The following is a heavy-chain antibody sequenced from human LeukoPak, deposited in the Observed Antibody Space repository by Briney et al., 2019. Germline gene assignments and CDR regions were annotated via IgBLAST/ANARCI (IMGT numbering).Heavy chain of an antibody. Sequence: SETLSLTCTVSGGSISSYYWSWIRQPPGKGLEWIGYIYYSGSTNYNPSLKSRVTISVDTSKNQFSLKLSSVTAADTAVYYCAGGKNGRQGGAFDIGGQGKMVPVSS. CDR3: AGGKNGRQGGAFDI. CDR1: GGSISSYY. CDR2: IYYSGST. J-gene: IGHJ3*02. V-gene: IGHV4-59*12. D-gene: IGHD1-26*01.